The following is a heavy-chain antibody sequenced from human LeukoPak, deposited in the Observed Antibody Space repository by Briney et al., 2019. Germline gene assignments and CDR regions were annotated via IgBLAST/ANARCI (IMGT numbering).Heavy chain of an antibody. CDR1: GGTFSSYA. CDR3: ARVAVVPAATVWAFDI. CDR2: IIPIFGTA. D-gene: IGHD2-2*01. Sequence: SVEVSCKASGGTFSSYAISWVRQAPGQGLEWMGGIIPIFGTANYAQKFQGRVTITADESTSTAYMELSSLRSEDTAVYYCARVAVVPAATVWAFDIWGQGTMVTVSS. J-gene: IGHJ3*02. V-gene: IGHV1-69*13.